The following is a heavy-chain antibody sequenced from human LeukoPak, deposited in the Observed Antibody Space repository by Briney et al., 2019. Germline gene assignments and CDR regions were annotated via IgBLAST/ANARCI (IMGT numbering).Heavy chain of an antibody. CDR3: ARDGCSSTRCSAGGNWFDP. D-gene: IGHD2-2*01. Sequence: GASVKVSCKASGYFFTSYHMHWVRQAPGQGLEWMGIIDPTGGSTTYPQRFQGRVTMTRDTSTSTVYMELSSLRSEDTAMYYCARDGCSSTRCSAGGNWFDPWAREPWSPSPQ. J-gene: IGHJ5*02. V-gene: IGHV1-46*01. CDR2: IDPTGGST. CDR1: GYFFTSYH.